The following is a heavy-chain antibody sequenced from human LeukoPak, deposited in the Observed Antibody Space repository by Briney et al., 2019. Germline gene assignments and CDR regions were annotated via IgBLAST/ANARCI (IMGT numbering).Heavy chain of an antibody. D-gene: IGHD3-3*01. V-gene: IGHV1-18*01. CDR3: ARDPVDFWSGYTFDY. CDR1: GYTFTSYG. CDR2: ISAYNGNT. Sequence: GASVKVSCKASGYTFTSYGISWVRQAPGQGLEWMGWISAYNGNTNYAQKLQGRVTMTTDTSTSTAYMELRSLRSDDTAVYYCARDPVDFWSGYTFDYWGQGTLVTVSS. J-gene: IGHJ4*02.